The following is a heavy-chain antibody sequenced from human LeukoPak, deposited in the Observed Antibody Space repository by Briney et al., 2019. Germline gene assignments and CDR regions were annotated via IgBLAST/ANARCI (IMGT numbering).Heavy chain of an antibody. CDR1: GFTFSDYY. Sequence: PGGSLRLSCAASGFTFSDYYMSWLRQAPGKGLEWVSYISSSGSTIYYADSVKGRFTISRDNAKNSLYLQMSSLRAEDTAVYYCAKEVLADWYFDLWGRGTLVTVSS. D-gene: IGHD4/OR15-4a*01. CDR2: ISSSGSTI. V-gene: IGHV3-11*01. CDR3: AKEVLADWYFDL. J-gene: IGHJ2*01.